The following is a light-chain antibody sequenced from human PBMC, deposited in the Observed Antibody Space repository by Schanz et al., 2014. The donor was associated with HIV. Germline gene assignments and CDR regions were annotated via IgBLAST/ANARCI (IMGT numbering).Light chain of an antibody. J-gene: IGLJ2*01. CDR2: EVT. V-gene: IGLV2-14*02. CDR1: RNDVGTYNL. Sequence: QSALTQPASVSGSPGQSITISCTGTRNDVGTYNLVSWYQQHPGKAPQLMIYEVTKRPSGVSDRFSGSKSDNTASLAITGLQAEDEADYYCNSYAGNDFLLFGGGTKLTVL. CDR3: NSYAGNDFLL.